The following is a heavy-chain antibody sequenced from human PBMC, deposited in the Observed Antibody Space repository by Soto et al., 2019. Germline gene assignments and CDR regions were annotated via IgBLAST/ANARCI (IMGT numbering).Heavy chain of an antibody. J-gene: IGHJ4*02. Sequence: ASVKVSCKASGYTFTSYDINWVRQATGKGLEWMGGFDPEDGETIYAQKFQGRVTMTEDTSTDTAYMELSSLRSEDTAVYYCATDPPDYWGQGTLVTVSS. CDR2: FDPEDGET. CDR1: GYTFTSYD. V-gene: IGHV1-24*01. CDR3: ATDPPDY.